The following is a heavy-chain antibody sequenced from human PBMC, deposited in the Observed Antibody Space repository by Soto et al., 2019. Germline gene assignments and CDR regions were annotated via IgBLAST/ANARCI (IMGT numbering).Heavy chain of an antibody. CDR2: INPSGGST. J-gene: IGHJ4*02. Sequence: QVQLVQSGAEVKKPGASVKVSCKASGYTFTSYYMHWVRQAPGQGLEWMGIINPSGGSTSYAQKFKGSXXMXRXXSTSTVYMELSSLRSEDTAVYYCARYCSSTSCYCNWGQGTLVTVS. CDR3: ARYCSSTSCYCN. CDR1: GYTFTSYY. D-gene: IGHD2-2*01. V-gene: IGHV1-46*01.